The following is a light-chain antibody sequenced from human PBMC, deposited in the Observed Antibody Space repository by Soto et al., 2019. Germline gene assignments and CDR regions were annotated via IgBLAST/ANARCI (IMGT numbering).Light chain of an antibody. CDR1: QSLSSY. CDR3: QQSYSTPLT. V-gene: IGKV1-39*01. CDR2: AAS. Sequence: DIQMTQSPSSLSASVGDRVTITCRASQSLSSYLNWYQQKPGKAPKLLIYAASRLQSGVPSSFSGSGSETDFTLTISSLQPEEFATYYCQQSYSTPLTFGGGTKVEIK. J-gene: IGKJ4*02.